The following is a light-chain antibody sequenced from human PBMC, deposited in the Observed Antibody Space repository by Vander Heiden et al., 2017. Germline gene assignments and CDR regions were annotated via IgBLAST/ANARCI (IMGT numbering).Light chain of an antibody. V-gene: IGKV3-11*01. CDR2: DAS. Sequence: EIVLTQSPDTLSLSPGERATLSFRASQSVSRYLAWYQQKPGQAPRLLIYDASNRATGIPARFSGSGSGTDSTLTISSREPEDFAVYYGQQRSNWPLITFGHGTKVDIK. CDR3: QQRSNWPLIT. J-gene: IGKJ3*01. CDR1: QSVSRY.